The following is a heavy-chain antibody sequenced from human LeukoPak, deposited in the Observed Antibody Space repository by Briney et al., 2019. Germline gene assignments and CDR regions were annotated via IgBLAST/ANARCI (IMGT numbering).Heavy chain of an antibody. D-gene: IGHD3-16*01. J-gene: IGHJ4*02. Sequence: GGSLRLSCAASGFTFSNHSMSWVRQAPGKGLEWVSSISSSSSHTYYADSVKGRFTISRDNAKNSLYLQVNGLRAEDTAVYYCATLKLGEAVDYWGLGTLVTVSS. CDR3: ATLKLGEAVDY. V-gene: IGHV3-21*01. CDR1: GFTFSNHS. CDR2: ISSSSSHT.